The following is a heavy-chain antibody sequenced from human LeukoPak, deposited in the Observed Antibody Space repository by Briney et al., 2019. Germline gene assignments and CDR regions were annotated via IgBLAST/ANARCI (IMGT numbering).Heavy chain of an antibody. V-gene: IGHV3-23*01. CDR3: AKDAREGYLDY. CDR2: IIGGGGST. J-gene: IGHJ4*02. CDR1: GFPFSSHG. Sequence: PGGTLGLSRAASGFPFSSHGMSWVRQAPGKGLEWVSGIIGGGGSTYYADSVKGRFTISGDNSRNTLFLQMNSLRAEDTAVYYCAKDAREGYLDYWGQGTLVTVSS. D-gene: IGHD1-26*01.